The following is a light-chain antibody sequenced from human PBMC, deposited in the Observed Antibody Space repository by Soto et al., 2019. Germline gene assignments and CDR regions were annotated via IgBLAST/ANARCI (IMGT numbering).Light chain of an antibody. Sequence: DIEMTQSPSSLSASVGDRVTITCRASESISSKLNWYQQKPGKAPALLISAASRLHSGVPSRFSGSGSGTDFTLTISSLQHEDFATYFCQQGYRTPFTFGPGTKVYIK. V-gene: IGKV1-39*01. J-gene: IGKJ3*01. CDR1: ESISSK. CDR3: QQGYRTPFT. CDR2: AAS.